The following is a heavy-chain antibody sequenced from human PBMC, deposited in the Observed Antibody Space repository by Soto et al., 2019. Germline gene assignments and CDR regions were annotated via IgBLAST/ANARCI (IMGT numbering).Heavy chain of an antibody. CDR1: GLTFSSYC. CDR3: AKGGRTWYGLDS. V-gene: IGHV3-23*01. J-gene: IGHJ4*02. D-gene: IGHD6-13*01. Sequence: EGCMRLCCAVSGLTFSSYCMSWVVQAPGKGLEWVSGISDNGVITNYADSVKGRFTISKDNSRSTGYLQMNSLRVEDTAVYFCAKGGRTWYGLDSWGQGTLVTVSS. CDR2: ISDNGVIT.